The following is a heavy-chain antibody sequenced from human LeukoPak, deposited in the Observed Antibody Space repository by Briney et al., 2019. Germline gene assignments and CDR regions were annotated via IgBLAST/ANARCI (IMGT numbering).Heavy chain of an antibody. CDR3: AKDWTGGRTYYFDY. J-gene: IGHJ4*02. CDR1: GFTFSSYA. V-gene: IGHV3-23*01. Sequence: GSLRLSCAASGFTFSSYAMSWVRQATGKGLEWVSAISGSGGSTYYADSVKGRFTISRDNAKDSLYLQLNSLRAEDTAVYYCAKDWTGGRTYYFDYWGQGTLVTVSS. D-gene: IGHD3/OR15-3a*01. CDR2: ISGSGGST.